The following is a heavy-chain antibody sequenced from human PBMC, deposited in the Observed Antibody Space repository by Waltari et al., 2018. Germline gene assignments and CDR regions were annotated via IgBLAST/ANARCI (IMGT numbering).Heavy chain of an antibody. CDR2: IYYSGST. V-gene: IGHV4-39*07. J-gene: IGHJ4*02. D-gene: IGHD6-19*01. CDR3: ARVGAGGGIIAVAGH. CDR1: GCSISSRRYY. Sequence: QLQLQESGPGLVKPSETLSLTCPVPGCSISSRRYYWGWIRQPPGKGLEWIGSIYYSGSTYYNPSLKSRVTISVDTSKNQFSLKLSSVTAADTAVYYCARVGAGGGIIAVAGHWGQGTLVTVSS.